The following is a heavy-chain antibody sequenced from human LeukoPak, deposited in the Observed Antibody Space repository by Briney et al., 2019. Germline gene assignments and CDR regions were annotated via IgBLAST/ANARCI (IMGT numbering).Heavy chain of an antibody. CDR3: AARRAVRGARKDYYMDV. CDR1: GGSISSYY. Sequence: PSETLSLTCTVSGGSISSYYWSWIRQPPGKGLEWIGYIYYSGSTNYNPSLKSRVTISVDTSKNQFSLKLSSVTAADTAVYYCAARRAVRGARKDYYMDVWGKGTTVTVSS. V-gene: IGHV4-59*01. J-gene: IGHJ6*03. D-gene: IGHD3-10*01. CDR2: IYYSGST.